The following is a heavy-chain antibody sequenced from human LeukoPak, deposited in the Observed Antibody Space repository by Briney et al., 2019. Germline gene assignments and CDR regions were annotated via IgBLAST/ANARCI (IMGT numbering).Heavy chain of an antibody. Sequence: PGRSLRLSCAASGFTFSSYGMHWVRQAPGKGLEWVAVISYDGSNKYYADSVKGRFTISRDNSKNTLYLQMNSLRAEDTAVYYCAEDQKAYPDYWGQGTLVTVSS. V-gene: IGHV3-30*18. CDR1: GFTFSSYG. J-gene: IGHJ4*02. CDR2: ISYDGSNK. CDR3: AEDQKAYPDY. D-gene: IGHD2-21*01.